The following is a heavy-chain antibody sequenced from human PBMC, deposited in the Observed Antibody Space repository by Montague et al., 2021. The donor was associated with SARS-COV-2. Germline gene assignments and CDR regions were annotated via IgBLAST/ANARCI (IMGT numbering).Heavy chain of an antibody. CDR2: LYFSGSAT. CDR1: GGSISGYF. Sequence: SETLSLTCTVSGGSISGYFWSWLRQPPGKGLEWIGFLYFSGSATTYNPSLKSRVTISIDTSKNQFSPNLSSVTAADTAVYFCARDQGLRGWFDPWGQGTLVAVSS. J-gene: IGHJ5*02. V-gene: IGHV4-59*01. CDR3: ARDQGLRGWFDP.